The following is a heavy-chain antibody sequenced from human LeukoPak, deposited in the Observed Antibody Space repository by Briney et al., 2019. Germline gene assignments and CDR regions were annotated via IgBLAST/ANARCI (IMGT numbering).Heavy chain of an antibody. D-gene: IGHD5-24*01. CDR1: GFPFSSYW. CDR2: IKQDGSKK. V-gene: IGHV3-7*04. J-gene: IGHJ4*02. Sequence: GGSLRLSCVASGFPFSSYWMTWVRQAPGKGLEWMANIKQDGSKKSYVDSVKGRFTISRDNAKNSLYLQMNSLRAEDTAIYYCTRVGYIDEGIDYWGQGTLVTVSS. CDR3: TRVGYIDEGIDY.